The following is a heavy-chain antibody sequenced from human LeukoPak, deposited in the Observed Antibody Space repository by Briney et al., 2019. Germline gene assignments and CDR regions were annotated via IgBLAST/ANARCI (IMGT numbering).Heavy chain of an antibody. CDR2: ISGGGGST. V-gene: IGHV3-23*01. Sequence: PGGSLRLSCAASGFTFSSYVMNWVRQAPGKGLEWVSVISGGGGSTYYADSVKGRSTISRDNSKNTLFLQMNSLRAEDTAVYYCAKGGYCSSTSCCVGWFDPWGQGTLVTVSS. CDR3: AKGGYCSSTSCCVGWFDP. J-gene: IGHJ5*02. D-gene: IGHD2-2*01. CDR1: GFTFSSYV.